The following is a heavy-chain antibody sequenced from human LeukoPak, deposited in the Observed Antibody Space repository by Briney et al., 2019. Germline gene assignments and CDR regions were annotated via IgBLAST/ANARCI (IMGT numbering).Heavy chain of an antibody. CDR3: AKGRGSGYALDY. CDR1: GFTFDDYA. V-gene: IGHV3-43*02. D-gene: IGHD5-18*01. J-gene: IGHJ4*02. Sequence: GGSLRLSCAASGFTFDDYAMHWVRQAPGKGLAWVSLIGGDGGRTFYADSVKGRFTISRDNRKNSLYLQLHSLTTHDTALYYCAKGRGSGYALDYWGQGTLVTVSS. CDR2: IGGDGGRT.